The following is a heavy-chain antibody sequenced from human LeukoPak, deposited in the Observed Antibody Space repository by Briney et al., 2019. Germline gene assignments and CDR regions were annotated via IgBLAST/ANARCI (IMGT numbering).Heavy chain of an antibody. D-gene: IGHD3-22*01. CDR3: AGHKAGINMITKKNMYYFDY. CDR2: INQSGST. Sequence: PSETLSLTCAVYGGSFSGYYWSWIRQPPGKGLEWIGEINQSGSTNYKSSLTSRVTISLDTSKNQFSLKLSSVTAADTAVYYCAGHKAGINMITKKNMYYFDYWGQGTLVTVSS. CDR1: GGSFSGYY. J-gene: IGHJ4*02. V-gene: IGHV4-34*01.